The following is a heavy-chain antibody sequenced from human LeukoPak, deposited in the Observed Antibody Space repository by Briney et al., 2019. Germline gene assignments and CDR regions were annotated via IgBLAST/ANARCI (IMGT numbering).Heavy chain of an antibody. J-gene: IGHJ4*02. Sequence: GGSLRLSCAASGFTFSSYSMNWVRQAPGKGLEWVSYISSSSSTIYYADSVKGRFTISRDNSKNTLYLQMNSLRAEDTAVYYCARDERHYFDYWGQGTLVTVSS. CDR1: GFTFSSYS. CDR2: ISSSSSTI. V-gene: IGHV3-48*01. CDR3: ARDERHYFDY.